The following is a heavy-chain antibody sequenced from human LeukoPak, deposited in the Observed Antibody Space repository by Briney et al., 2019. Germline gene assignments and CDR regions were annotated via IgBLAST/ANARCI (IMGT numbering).Heavy chain of an antibody. V-gene: IGHV3-73*01. J-gene: IGHJ4*02. Sequence: GGSLRLSCAASGFMFSSYWMSWVRQASGKGLEWVGRIRRKANSYATAYAASVKGRFTISRDDSKNTAYLQMNSLKTEDTAVYYCTSAPGRVAGTGQKDWGQGTLVTVSS. CDR3: TSAPGRVAGTGQKD. CDR1: GFMFSSYW. D-gene: IGHD6-19*01. CDR2: IRRKANSYAT.